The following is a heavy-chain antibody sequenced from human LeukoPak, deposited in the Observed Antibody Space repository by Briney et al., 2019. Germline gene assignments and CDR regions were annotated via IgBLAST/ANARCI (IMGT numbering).Heavy chain of an antibody. D-gene: IGHD2-2*01. Sequence: SETLSLTCTVSGGSISSYYWSWIRQPPGKGLEWIVYIYYSGSTNYNPSLKSRVTISVDTSKNQFSLTLSSVTAADTAVYYCARVARCTSCFDVDYWGQGTLVTVSS. CDR1: GGSISSYY. V-gene: IGHV4-59*08. J-gene: IGHJ4*02. CDR2: IYYSGST. CDR3: ARVARCTSCFDVDY.